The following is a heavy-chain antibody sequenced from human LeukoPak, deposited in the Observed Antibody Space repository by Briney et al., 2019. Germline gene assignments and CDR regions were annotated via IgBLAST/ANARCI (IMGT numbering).Heavy chain of an antibody. CDR2: INPSGGST. J-gene: IGHJ3*02. CDR1: GYTSTSYY. Sequence: ASVKVSCKASGYTSTSYYMHWVRQAPGQGLEWMGIINPSGGSTSYAQKFQGRVTMTRDMSTSTVYMELSSLRSEDTAVYYCARDSIVGATGDAFDIWGQGTMVTVSS. V-gene: IGHV1-46*01. D-gene: IGHD1-26*01. CDR3: ARDSIVGATGDAFDI.